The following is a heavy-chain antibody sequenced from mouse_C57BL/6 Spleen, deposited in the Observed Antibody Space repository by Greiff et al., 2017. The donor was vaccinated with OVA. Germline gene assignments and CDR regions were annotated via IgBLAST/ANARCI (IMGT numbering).Heavy chain of an antibody. V-gene: IGHV1-19*01. CDR1: GYTFTDYY. Sequence: EVQVVESGPVLVKPGASVKMSCKASGYTFTDYYMNWVKQSHGKSLEWIGVINPYNGGTSYNQKFKGKATLTVDKSSSTAYMELNSLTSEDSAVYYCAREGGLRPYYFDYWGQGTTLTVSS. J-gene: IGHJ2*01. D-gene: IGHD2-4*01. CDR2: INPYNGGT. CDR3: AREGGLRPYYFDY.